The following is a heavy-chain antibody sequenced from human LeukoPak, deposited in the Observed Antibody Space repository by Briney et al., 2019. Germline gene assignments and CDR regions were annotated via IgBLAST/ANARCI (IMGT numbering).Heavy chain of an antibody. CDR1: GYTFTSYD. Sequence: ASVKVSCKASGYTFTSYDINWVRQATGQGLEWMGWMNPNSGNTGYAQKFQGRVTMTRNTSISTAYMELSSLRPEDTAVYYCARGLRFLEWLLSWLDPWGQGTLVTVSS. CDR2: MNPNSGNT. V-gene: IGHV1-8*01. J-gene: IGHJ5*02. D-gene: IGHD3-3*01. CDR3: ARGLRFLEWLLSWLDP.